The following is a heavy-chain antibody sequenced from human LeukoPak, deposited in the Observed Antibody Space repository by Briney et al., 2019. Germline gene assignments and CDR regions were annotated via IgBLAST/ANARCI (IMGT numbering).Heavy chain of an antibody. D-gene: IGHD5-18*01. J-gene: IGHJ6*03. V-gene: IGHV4-59*01. CDR2: ISYSGSS. CDR3: ARARYREDSYGYAGGFYYMDV. CDR1: GGSIGSYY. Sequence: SETLSLTCSVSGGSIGSYYWSWIRQPPGKGLEWIGYISYSGSSNSHPSLKSRVTISVDMSQTQVYLELSSVTAADTAVYYCARARYREDSYGYAGGFYYMDVWGKGTTVTVSS.